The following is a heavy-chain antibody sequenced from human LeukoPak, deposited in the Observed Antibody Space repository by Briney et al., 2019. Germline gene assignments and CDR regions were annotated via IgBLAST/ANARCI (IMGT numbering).Heavy chain of an antibody. V-gene: IGHV3-23*01. CDR3: AKKPGGQYTVTKTSAFDI. D-gene: IGHD4-17*01. CDR1: GFTFSSYA. CDR2: ISGSGGST. J-gene: IGHJ3*02. Sequence: PGGSLRLSCAASGFTFSSYAMSWVRQAPGKGLEWVSGISGSGGSTYYADSVKGRFPISRDNSKNTLYLQMNSLRAEDTAVYYCAKKPGGQYTVTKTSAFDIWGQGTMVTVSS.